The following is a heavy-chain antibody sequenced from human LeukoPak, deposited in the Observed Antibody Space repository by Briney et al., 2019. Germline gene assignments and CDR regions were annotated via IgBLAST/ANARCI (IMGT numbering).Heavy chain of an antibody. V-gene: IGHV4-34*01. CDR1: GGSFSGYY. CDR3: ARGLRYFDWLSGLFD. J-gene: IGHJ4*02. Sequence: SETLSLTCAVYGGSFSGYYWSWIRQPPGKGLEWIGEINHSGSTNYNPSLKSRVTISVDTPKNQFSLKLSSVTAADTAVYYCARGLRYFDWLSGLFDWGQGTLVTVSS. D-gene: IGHD3-9*01. CDR2: INHSGST.